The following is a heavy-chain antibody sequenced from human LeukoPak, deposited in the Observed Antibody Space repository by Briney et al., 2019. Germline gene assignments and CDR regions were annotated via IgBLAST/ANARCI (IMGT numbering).Heavy chain of an antibody. CDR1: GGTFSSYA. J-gene: IGHJ4*02. Sequence: VASVKVSCKASGGTFSSYAISWVRQAPGQGPEWMGGIIPIFGTANYAQKFQGRVTITADESTSTAYMELSSLRSEDTAVYYCARGFSSSWSFGFDYWGQGTLVTVSS. D-gene: IGHD6-13*01. CDR3: ARGFSSSWSFGFDY. V-gene: IGHV1-69*01. CDR2: IIPIFGTA.